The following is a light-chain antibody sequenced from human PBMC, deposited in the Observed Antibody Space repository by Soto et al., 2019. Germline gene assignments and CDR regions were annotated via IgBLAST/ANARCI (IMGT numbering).Light chain of an antibody. CDR3: SSYTIRTTWV. CDR1: SSDVGSYKY. CDR2: EVS. J-gene: IGLJ3*02. Sequence: QSALTQPASVSGSPGQSITISCTGTSSDVGSYKYVSWYQQHPGKAPKLMIYEVSNRPSGVSDRFSGSKSGNTASLTISGLQAEDEAYYYCSSYTIRTTWVFGGGTKLTVL. V-gene: IGLV2-14*01.